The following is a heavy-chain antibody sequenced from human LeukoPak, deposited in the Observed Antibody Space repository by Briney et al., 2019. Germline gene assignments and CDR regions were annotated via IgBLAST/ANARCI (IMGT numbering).Heavy chain of an antibody. CDR1: GFTFSSYV. V-gene: IGHV3-33*05. D-gene: IGHD4-17*01. CDR2: MSYDGSNK. Sequence: GGSLRLSCAASGFTFSSYVMHWVRQAPGKGLEWVAVMSYDGSNKYYADSVKGRFTISRDNSKNTLYLQMNSLRAEDTAVYYCARWRTVTGGGHYFDYWSQGTLVTVSS. J-gene: IGHJ4*02. CDR3: ARWRTVTGGGHYFDY.